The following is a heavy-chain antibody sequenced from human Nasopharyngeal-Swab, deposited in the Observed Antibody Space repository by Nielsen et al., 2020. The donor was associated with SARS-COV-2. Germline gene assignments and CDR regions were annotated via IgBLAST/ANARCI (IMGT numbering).Heavy chain of an antibody. V-gene: IGHV1-18*01. J-gene: IGHJ3*02. CDR1: GYTFTSYG. CDR3: ARDESWAVAGGDAFDI. D-gene: IGHD6-19*01. CDR2: ISAYNGNT. Sequence: ASVKVSCKASGYTFTSYGISWVRQAPGQGLEWMGWISAYNGNTNYAQELQGRVTMTTDTSTSTAYMELRSLRSDDTAVYYCARDESWAVAGGDAFDIWGQGTMVTVSS.